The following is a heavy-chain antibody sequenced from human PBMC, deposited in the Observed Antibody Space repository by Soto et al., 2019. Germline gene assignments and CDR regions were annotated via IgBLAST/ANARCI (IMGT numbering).Heavy chain of an antibody. CDR1: GLSISTTGVG. D-gene: IGHD6-19*01. Sequence: SGPTLVNPTQTLTLTCSFSGLSISTTGVGVGWIRQPPGKALEWLAVIYWDDDKRYSPSLQSRLSISKDASKNQVVLTMTNMDPVDTATYYCAHRLEGYVSGWSQVCFDYWGQGAPVTVSS. V-gene: IGHV2-5*02. CDR2: IYWDDDK. J-gene: IGHJ4*02. CDR3: AHRLEGYVSGWSQVCFDY.